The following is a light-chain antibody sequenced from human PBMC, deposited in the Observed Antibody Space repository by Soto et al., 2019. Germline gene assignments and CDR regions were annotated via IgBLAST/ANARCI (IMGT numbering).Light chain of an antibody. CDR1: KLGEKY. V-gene: IGLV3-1*01. J-gene: IGLJ1*01. CDR2: QDN. CDR3: QAWDSSTYV. Sequence: SYELTQPPSVSVSPGQTASITCSGEKLGEKYASWYQQKPGQAPLLVIYQDNKRPSGIPERFSGSNSGNTATLTISGTQAMDEDDYYCQAWDSSTYVFGTGTKVTVL.